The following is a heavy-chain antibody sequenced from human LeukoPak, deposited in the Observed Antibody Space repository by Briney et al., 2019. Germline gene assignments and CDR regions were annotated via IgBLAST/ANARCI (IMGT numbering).Heavy chain of an antibody. V-gene: IGHV4-59*12. CDR3: ARGPRCSSTSCYGYNWFDP. CDR2: IYYSGST. Sequence: PSETLSLTCTVSGDSISGYYWSWIRQPPGKGLEWIGYIYYSGSTNSNPSLRSRVTISVDTSKNQFSLKLSSVTAADTAVYYCARGPRCSSTSCYGYNWFDPWGQGTRVTVSS. J-gene: IGHJ5*02. D-gene: IGHD2-2*01. CDR1: GDSISGYY.